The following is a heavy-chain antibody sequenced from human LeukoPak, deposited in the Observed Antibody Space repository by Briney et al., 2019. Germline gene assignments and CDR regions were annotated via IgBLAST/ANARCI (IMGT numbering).Heavy chain of an antibody. CDR1: GFTFSNSW. CDR2: INKDVSDE. CDR3: VRDRGYTSYDY. J-gene: IGHJ4*02. Sequence: GGSLRLSCAVYGFTFSNSWMSWVRQAPGKGLEWVAGINKDVSDEYYVHIVKGRVTISRDNAKNSLYLQMNSLRVDDTAVYYCVRDRGYTSYDYWGQGTLVTVSS. V-gene: IGHV3-7*01. D-gene: IGHD5-18*01.